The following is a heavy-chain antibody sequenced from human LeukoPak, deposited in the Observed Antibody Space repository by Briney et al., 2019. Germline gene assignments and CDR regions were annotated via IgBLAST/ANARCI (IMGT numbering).Heavy chain of an antibody. D-gene: IGHD1-1*01. V-gene: IGHV1-8*01. CDR3: ARAPLHDGRRGY. Sequence: GASVKVSCKASGYTFTSYDINWVRQATGQGLEWMGWMNPNSGNTGYAQKFQGRVTMTRNTSVSTAYMELSSLRSEDTAVYYCARAPLHDGRRGYWGQGTLVTVSS. CDR1: GYTFTSYD. CDR2: MNPNSGNT. J-gene: IGHJ4*02.